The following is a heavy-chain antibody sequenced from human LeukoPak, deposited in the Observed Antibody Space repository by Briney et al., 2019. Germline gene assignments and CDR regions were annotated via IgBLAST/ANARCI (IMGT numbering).Heavy chain of an antibody. CDR1: GGSFSGYY. D-gene: IGHD3-10*01. CDR2: INHSGST. V-gene: IGHV4-34*01. Sequence: SETLSLTCAVYGGSFSGYYWSWIRQPPGKGLEWIGEINHSGSTNYNPSLKSRVTISVDTSKNQFSLKLSSVTAADTAVYYCARTALWFGDDNWFDPWGQGTLVTVSS. J-gene: IGHJ5*02. CDR3: ARTALWFGDDNWFDP.